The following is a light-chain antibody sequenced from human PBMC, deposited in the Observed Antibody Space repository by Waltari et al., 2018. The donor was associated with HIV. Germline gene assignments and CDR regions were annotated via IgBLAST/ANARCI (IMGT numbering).Light chain of an antibody. CDR1: SSNIGTNG. Sequence: QSVLTQPPSVSAAPGQRVTISCSGTSSNIGTNGVSWYQQVPGTAPKLLIDDRNTRFPWISDRFSGSQSGTSATLGISGLRTGDEADYYCGTWDYKLSAGVFGGGTKLTVL. V-gene: IGLV1-51*01. J-gene: IGLJ2*01. CDR3: GTWDYKLSAGV. CDR2: DRN.